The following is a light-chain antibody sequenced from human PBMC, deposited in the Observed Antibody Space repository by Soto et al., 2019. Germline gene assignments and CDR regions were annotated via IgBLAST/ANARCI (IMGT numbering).Light chain of an antibody. CDR2: GAS. J-gene: IGKJ5*01. CDR3: QQYNNWPPLIT. V-gene: IGKV3-15*01. Sequence: EIVLTQSPATLSLSPGERATLSCRASQSVSSNLAWYQQKPGQAPRLLICGASTRATGIPARFSGSGSGTEFTRTISSLQSEEFAGYYCQQYNNWPPLITFGQGTRLEIK. CDR1: QSVSSN.